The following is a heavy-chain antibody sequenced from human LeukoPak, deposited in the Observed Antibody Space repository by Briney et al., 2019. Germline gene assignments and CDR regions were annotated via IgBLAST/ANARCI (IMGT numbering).Heavy chain of an antibody. Sequence: PGGSLRLSCAASGFILISHAMHGVRQAPGRGLEWVALISGNGNKFYSDSVEGRVTISSDNPKNTVNLLMNSLRSDDTAVYYCARRVSAVGGYYYGMDVWGQGTTVTVSS. V-gene: IGHV3-30*03. CDR3: ARRVSAVGGYYYGMDV. CDR1: GFILISHA. J-gene: IGHJ6*02. D-gene: IGHD6-13*01. CDR2: ISGNGNK.